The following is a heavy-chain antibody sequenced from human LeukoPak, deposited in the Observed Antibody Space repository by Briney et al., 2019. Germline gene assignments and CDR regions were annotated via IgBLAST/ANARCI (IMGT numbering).Heavy chain of an antibody. CDR2: IYIGDNP. Sequence: GGSLRLSCAASGLTVSSSYMSWVRQAPGKGLEWVSIIYIGDNPHYADSAKGRFTISRHNSKNTLYLQMNNLRAEDTAVYYCARVRPRVFNYWGQGTLVTVSS. CDR3: ARVRPRVFNY. CDR1: GLTVSSSY. J-gene: IGHJ4*02. D-gene: IGHD1-14*01. V-gene: IGHV3-53*04.